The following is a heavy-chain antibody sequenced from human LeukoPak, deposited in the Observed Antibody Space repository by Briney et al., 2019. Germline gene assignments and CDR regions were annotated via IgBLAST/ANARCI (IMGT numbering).Heavy chain of an antibody. D-gene: IGHD3-22*01. J-gene: IGHJ5*02. CDR2: INPSGGST. CDR3: ARGMGSSGYYGYNWFDP. Sequence: ASVKVSCKASGYTFTGYYMHWVRQAPGQGLEWMGIINPSGGSTSYAQEFQGRVTMTRDTSTSTVYMELSSLRSEDTAVYYCARGMGSSGYYGYNWFDPWGQGTLVTVSS. CDR1: GYTFTGYY. V-gene: IGHV1-46*01.